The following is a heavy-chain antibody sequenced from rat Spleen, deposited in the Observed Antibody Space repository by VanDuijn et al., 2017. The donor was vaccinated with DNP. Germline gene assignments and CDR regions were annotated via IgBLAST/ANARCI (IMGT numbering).Heavy chain of an antibody. D-gene: IGHD1-12*03. CDR2: IIYDGSSA. CDR3: ARHDHYGNYHFYAMDA. V-gene: IGHV5-17*01. CDR1: GFTFSDYA. J-gene: IGHJ4*01. Sequence: EVQLVESGGGLVQPGNSLKLSCAASGFTFSDYAMAWVRQSPKRGLEWVATIIYDGSSAFYRDSVQGRFTISRDDAKSTLYLQMDSLRSEDTATYFCARHDHYGNYHFYAMDAWGQGTSVTVSS.